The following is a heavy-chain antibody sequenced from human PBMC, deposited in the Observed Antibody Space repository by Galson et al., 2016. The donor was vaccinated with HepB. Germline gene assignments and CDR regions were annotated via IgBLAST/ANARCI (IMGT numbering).Heavy chain of an antibody. CDR2: ISPENGNT. Sequence: SVKVSCKASGYSFTSSGISWVRQAPGQGLEWMGWISPENGNTWYAQKFQGRVTMTTDTSTNTAFVELRSLRSDDTAVYYCAKGGRVRFVTYYHYGLDVWGQGTTVTVSS. CDR1: GYSFTSSG. V-gene: IGHV1-18*01. D-gene: IGHD3-10*01. J-gene: IGHJ6*02. CDR3: AKGGRVRFVTYYHYGLDV.